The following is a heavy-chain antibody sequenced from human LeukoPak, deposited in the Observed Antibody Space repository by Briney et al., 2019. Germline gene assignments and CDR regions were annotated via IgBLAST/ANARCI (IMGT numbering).Heavy chain of an antibody. CDR2: ISGSGGST. CDR1: GFTFSSYA. D-gene: IGHD1-26*01. J-gene: IGHJ4*02. CDR3: PPDPWEIDY. Sequence: PGGSLRLSCAASGFTFSSYAMSWVRQAPGKGLEWVSAISGSGGSTYFADSVKGRFTISRDNSKNTLYLQMNSLKTEDTAVYYFPPDPWEIDYWGKGPLVTVSS. V-gene: IGHV3-23*01.